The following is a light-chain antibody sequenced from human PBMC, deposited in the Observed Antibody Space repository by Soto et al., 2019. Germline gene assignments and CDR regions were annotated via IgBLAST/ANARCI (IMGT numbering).Light chain of an antibody. CDR3: QNYDSAPSWT. Sequence: DVQMTQSPSSLAASVGDRVTLTCRASQGIRPYLAWYQQKPGQVPRLLIYAASPLQAGVPSRFSGSGSGTDFTLTISSLQPEDVSTYYCQNYDSAPSWTFGQGTKVEIK. CDR1: QGIRPY. V-gene: IGKV1-27*01. J-gene: IGKJ1*01. CDR2: AAS.